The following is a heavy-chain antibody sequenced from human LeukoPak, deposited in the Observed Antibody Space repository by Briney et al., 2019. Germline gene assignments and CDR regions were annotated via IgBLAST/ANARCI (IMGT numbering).Heavy chain of an antibody. Sequence: SQTLSLTCVISGDSVSSSTSAWHWIRQSPSGGLEWLGRTYLRSRWIHDYEETLRGRLTINPDTSKNQFSLQLNSVTPEDTAVYYCARNLRPDFDSWGRGTLVTVSS. CDR2: TYLRSRWIH. D-gene: IGHD5-12*01. V-gene: IGHV6-1*01. CDR1: GDSVSSSTSA. CDR3: ARNLRPDFDS. J-gene: IGHJ4*02.